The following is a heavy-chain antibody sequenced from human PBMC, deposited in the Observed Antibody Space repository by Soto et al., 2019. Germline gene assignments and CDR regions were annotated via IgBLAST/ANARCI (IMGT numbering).Heavy chain of an antibody. V-gene: IGHV4-59*01. CDR2: IYYSGGT. Sequence: QVQLQESGPGLVKPSETLSLTCTVSGGSISSYYWRWIRQPPGKGLEWIGYIYYSGGTNYNPSLKSRVTISVDTSKNQFSLKLSSVTAADTAVYYCARGWGLVFDYWGQGTLVTVSS. D-gene: IGHD3-16*01. CDR1: GGSISSYY. CDR3: ARGWGLVFDY. J-gene: IGHJ4*02.